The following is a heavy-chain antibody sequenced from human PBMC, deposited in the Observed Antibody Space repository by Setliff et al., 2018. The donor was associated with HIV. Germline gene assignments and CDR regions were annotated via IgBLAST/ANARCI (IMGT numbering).Heavy chain of an antibody. CDR1: GDNFNNVA. J-gene: IGHJ4*02. Sequence: ASVKVSCKASGDNFNNVAFNWVRQAPGQGLEWMGWINPSSGGTNYAQTFQGRVTMTRDTSITTAYLDLTSLRSDDTAVYYCARGDYFGSQSPRGFYFDYWGQGTLVTVSS. CDR2: INPSSGGT. V-gene: IGHV1-2*02. CDR3: ARGDYFGSQSPRGFYFDY. D-gene: IGHD3-10*01.